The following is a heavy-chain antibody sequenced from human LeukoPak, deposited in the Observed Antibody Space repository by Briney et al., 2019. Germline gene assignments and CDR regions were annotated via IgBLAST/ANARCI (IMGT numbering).Heavy chain of an antibody. J-gene: IGHJ4*02. CDR3: ARDLGYCSGGSCRIFDY. Sequence: ASVKVSCKASGYTFTGYYLHWVRQAPGQGLEWMGWINPNSGATNYARKFQGRGTMTRDTSISAAYMELSSLRSDDTAVYYWARDLGYCSGGSCRIFDYWGQGTLVTVSS. V-gene: IGHV1-2*07. D-gene: IGHD2-15*01. CDR1: GYTFTGYY. CDR2: INPNSGAT.